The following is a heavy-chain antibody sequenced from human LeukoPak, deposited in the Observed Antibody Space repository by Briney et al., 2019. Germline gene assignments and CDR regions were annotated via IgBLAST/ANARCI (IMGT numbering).Heavy chain of an antibody. Sequence: PSETLSLTCAVSGGSISTSNWRSWVRQPPGKGLEWIGEIYHSGSTNYNPSLKSRVTISVDKSRNQFSLKLSSVTAADTAVYYCAREAGYSSAPFDPWGQGTLVTVSS. D-gene: IGHD3-9*01. V-gene: IGHV4-4*02. CDR2: IYHSGST. J-gene: IGHJ5*02. CDR3: AREAGYSSAPFDP. CDR1: GGSISTSNW.